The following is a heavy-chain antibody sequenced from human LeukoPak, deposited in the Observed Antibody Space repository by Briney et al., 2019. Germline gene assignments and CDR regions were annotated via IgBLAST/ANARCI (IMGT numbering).Heavy chain of an antibody. J-gene: IGHJ4*02. CDR1: GFTFSSYS. CDR3: AKDRSAGTGYFDY. V-gene: IGHV3-23*01. D-gene: IGHD6-13*01. Sequence: GGSLRLSCAASGFTFSSYSMNWVRQAPGKGLEWVSAISGSGGSTYYADSVKGRFTISRDNSKNTLYLQMNSLRAEDTAVYYCAKDRSAGTGYFDYWGQGTLVTVSS. CDR2: ISGSGGST.